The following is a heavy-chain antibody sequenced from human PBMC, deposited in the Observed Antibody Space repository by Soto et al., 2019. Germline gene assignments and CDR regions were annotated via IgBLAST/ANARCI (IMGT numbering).Heavy chain of an antibody. Sequence: QEQLQESGPGLVKPSGTLSLTCAVSSGSISSSNWWTWVRQTPGKGLEWIGEIYHSGSTNYNPSLKSRVTISVDKSKNQFSLQLRSVTAADTAVYYCARGVGGYCSSTSCSTEYFQHWGQGTLVTVSS. V-gene: IGHV4-4*02. CDR3: ARGVGGYCSSTSCSTEYFQH. CDR2: IYHSGST. CDR1: SGSISSSNW. J-gene: IGHJ1*01. D-gene: IGHD2-2*01.